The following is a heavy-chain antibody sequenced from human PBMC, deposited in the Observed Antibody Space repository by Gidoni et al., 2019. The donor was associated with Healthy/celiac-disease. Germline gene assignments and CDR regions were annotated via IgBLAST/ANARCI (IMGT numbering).Heavy chain of an antibody. V-gene: IGHV3-43*01. J-gene: IGHJ4*02. CDR1: GFTFADYN. Sequence: EVQLVESGGVVVQPGGSLRLSCAASGFTFADYNMHWVRPAPGKGLEWVSLISWDGGSTYYAESVKGRFTIARDNSKNSLYLQMNSLRTEDTALYYCAKELYSGSYYSWGQGTLVTVSS. CDR3: AKELYSGSYYS. CDR2: ISWDGGST. D-gene: IGHD1-26*01.